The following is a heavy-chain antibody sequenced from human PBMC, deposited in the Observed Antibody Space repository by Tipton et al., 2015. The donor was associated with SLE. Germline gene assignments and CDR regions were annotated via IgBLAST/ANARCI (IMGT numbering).Heavy chain of an antibody. V-gene: IGHV4-34*01. CDR2: INHSGST. J-gene: IGHJ6*02. D-gene: IGHD4-17*01. CDR3: ARENGDYGYYYYGMDV. CDR1: GGSFSGYY. Sequence: TLSLTCAVYGGSFSGYYWSWIRQPPGKGLGWIGEINHSGSTNYNPSLKSRVTISVDTSKNQFSLKLSSVTAADTAVYYCARENGDYGYYYYGMDVWGQGTTVTVSS.